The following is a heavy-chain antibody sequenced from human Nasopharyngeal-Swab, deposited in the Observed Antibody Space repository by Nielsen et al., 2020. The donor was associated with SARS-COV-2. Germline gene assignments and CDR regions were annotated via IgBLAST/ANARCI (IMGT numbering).Heavy chain of an antibody. V-gene: IGHV3-23*01. D-gene: IGHD3-3*01. CDR1: GFTFSSYE. CDR2: ISGSGGST. Sequence: GESLKISCAASGFTFSSYEMNWVRQAPGKGLEWVSAISGSGGSTYYADSVKGRFTISRDNSKNTLYLQMNSLRAEDTAVYYCAKILAVGWFLGGYFDYWGQGTLVTVSS. J-gene: IGHJ4*02. CDR3: AKILAVGWFLGGYFDY.